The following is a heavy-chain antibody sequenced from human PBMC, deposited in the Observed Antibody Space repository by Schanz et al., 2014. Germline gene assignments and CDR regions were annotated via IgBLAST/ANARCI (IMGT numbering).Heavy chain of an antibody. J-gene: IGHJ4*02. V-gene: IGHV3-11*05. D-gene: IGHD3-10*01. CDR3: AKDQGSYGSGSYSYFDY. CDR2: ISSSSSYT. Sequence: QVQLVESGGGLVKPGGSLRLSCAASGLTFSDYYMSWIRQAPGKGLEWVSYISSSSSYTNYADSVKGRFTISRDNFKNALYLQMNSLRAEDTAVYYCAKDQGSYGSGSYSYFDYWGQGTLATVSS. CDR1: GLTFSDYY.